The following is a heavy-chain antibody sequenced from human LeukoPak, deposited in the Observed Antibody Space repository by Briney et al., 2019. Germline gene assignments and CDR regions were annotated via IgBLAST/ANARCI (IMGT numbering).Heavy chain of an antibody. CDR1: GYTFTGYY. Sequence: ASVKVSCKASGYTFTGYYMHWVRQAPGQGLEWMGWINPNSGGTNYAQKFQGRVTMTRDTSISTAYMELRSLRSDDTAVYYCARDTNYYDSSGLPSFDPWGQGTLVTVSS. CDR3: ARDTNYYDSSGLPSFDP. D-gene: IGHD3-22*01. J-gene: IGHJ5*02. CDR2: INPNSGGT. V-gene: IGHV1-2*02.